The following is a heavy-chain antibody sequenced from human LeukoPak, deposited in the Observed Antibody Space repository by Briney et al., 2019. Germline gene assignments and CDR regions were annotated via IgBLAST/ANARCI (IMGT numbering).Heavy chain of an antibody. J-gene: IGHJ4*02. V-gene: IGHV3-30*03. D-gene: IGHD6-25*01. CDR1: GFTFSSYG. CDR3: ATGGTRAATGRMGF. Sequence: GGSLRLSCAASGFTFSSYGMHWVRQAPGKGLEWVAVISYDGSNKYYADSVKGRFTISRDNSKNTVYLQMNSLRAEDTAVYYCATGGTRAATGRMGFWGQGTLVTVSS. CDR2: ISYDGSNK.